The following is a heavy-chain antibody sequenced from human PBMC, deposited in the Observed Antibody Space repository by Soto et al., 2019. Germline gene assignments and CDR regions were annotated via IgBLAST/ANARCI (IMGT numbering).Heavy chain of an antibody. CDR2: IYKSGST. D-gene: IGHD2-15*01. CDR1: GDSISSYY. V-gene: IGHV4-59*01. J-gene: IGHJ4*02. Sequence: QVQLQESGPGLVKPSETLSLTCTVSGDSISSYYWSWIRQPPGKGLEWIGYIYKSGSTNYNPSLESRVTISLDTSKNQFSLKLSSVTAADTAVYYCATEANRNGAVVYDYWGQGTLVAVSS. CDR3: ATEANRNGAVVYDY.